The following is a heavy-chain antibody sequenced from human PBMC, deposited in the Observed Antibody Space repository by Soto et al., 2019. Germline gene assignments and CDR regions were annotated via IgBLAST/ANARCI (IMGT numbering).Heavy chain of an antibody. V-gene: IGHV1-69*13. Sequence: ASVKVSCKESGGTFSSYAIAWVRQAPGQGLEWMGGIIPIFGIPNYAQKFQGRVAIAADESTNTAYMELSSLRSDDTAVYYCAKAAQTRFNWNDLGNWFDPWGQGTLVTVSS. CDR1: GGTFSSYA. J-gene: IGHJ5*02. D-gene: IGHD1-1*01. CDR2: IIPIFGIP. CDR3: AKAAQTRFNWNDLGNWFDP.